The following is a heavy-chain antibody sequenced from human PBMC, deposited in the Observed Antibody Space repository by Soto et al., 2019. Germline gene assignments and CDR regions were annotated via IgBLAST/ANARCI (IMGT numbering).Heavy chain of an antibody. CDR2: IYPGDSDT. J-gene: IGHJ5*02. Sequence: GESLKISCQGSGYAFSSYWIAWVRQMPGKGLEWMGIIYPGDSDTRYSQSFQGQVTISVDKSITTAYLQWSSLKASDTAMYYCARGYCTATICDPWFDPWGQGTLVTVSS. CDR3: ARGYCTATICDPWFDP. CDR1: GYAFSSYW. D-gene: IGHD2-8*02. V-gene: IGHV5-51*01.